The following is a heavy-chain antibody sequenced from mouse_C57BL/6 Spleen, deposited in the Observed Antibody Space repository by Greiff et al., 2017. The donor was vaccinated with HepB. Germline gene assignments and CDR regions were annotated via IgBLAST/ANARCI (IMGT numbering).Heavy chain of an antibody. Sequence: EVQLQQSGPELVKPGASVKISCKASGYTFTDYYMNWVKQSHGKSLEWIGDINPNNGGTSYNQKFKGKATLTVDKSSSTAYMELRSLTSEDSAVYYCGYEAFDYWGQGTTLTVSS. CDR1: GYTFTDYY. V-gene: IGHV1-26*01. J-gene: IGHJ2*01. CDR2: INPNNGGT. CDR3: GYEAFDY. D-gene: IGHD2-3*01.